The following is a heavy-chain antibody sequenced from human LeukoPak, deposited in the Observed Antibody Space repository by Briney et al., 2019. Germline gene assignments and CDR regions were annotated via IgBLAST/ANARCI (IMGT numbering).Heavy chain of an antibody. V-gene: IGHV1-69*05. CDR1: GGTFSSYA. Sequence: SVKVSCKASGGTFSSYAISWVRQAPGQGLEWMGRIIPIFGTANYAQKFQGRVTITTDESPSTAYMELSSLRSEGTAVYYCARARRETATYYYDSSGYFVYGAFDIWGQGTMVTVSS. CDR2: IIPIFGTA. D-gene: IGHD3-22*01. J-gene: IGHJ3*02. CDR3: ARARRETATYYYDSSGYFVYGAFDI.